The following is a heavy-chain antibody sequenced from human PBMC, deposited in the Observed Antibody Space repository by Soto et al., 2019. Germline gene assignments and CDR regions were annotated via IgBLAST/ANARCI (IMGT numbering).Heavy chain of an antibody. V-gene: IGHV2-5*02. CDR3: AHRPVAVADDFFDY. D-gene: IGHD6-19*01. CDR2: IYWDETK. J-gene: IGHJ4*02. CDR1: GFSLSTTGVG. Sequence: QITLKESGPTLVKPTQTLTLTCTFSGFSLSTTGVGVGWIRQPPGKALEWLALIYWDETKRYSPSLKSRLTITKDTSNSQVVLTMTNMDPVDTATYYCAHRPVAVADDFFDYWGQGTLVTISS.